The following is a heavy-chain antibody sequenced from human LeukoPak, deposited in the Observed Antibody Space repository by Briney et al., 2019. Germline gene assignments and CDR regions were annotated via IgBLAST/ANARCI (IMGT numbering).Heavy chain of an antibody. J-gene: IGHJ4*02. D-gene: IGHD3-22*01. Sequence: SVKVSCKASGGTFSSYAISWVRQAPGQGLEWMGGIIPIFGTTNYAQKFQGRVTITADKSTSTAYMELSSLRSEDTAVYYCARWGGYYDSSGQTNFDYWGQGTLVTVSS. CDR2: IIPIFGTT. CDR1: GGTFSSYA. CDR3: ARWGGYYDSSGQTNFDY. V-gene: IGHV1-69*06.